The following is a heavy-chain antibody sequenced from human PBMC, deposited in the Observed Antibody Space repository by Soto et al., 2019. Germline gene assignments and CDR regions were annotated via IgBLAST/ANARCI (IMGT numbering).Heavy chain of an antibody. CDR2: IIPIFGTA. V-gene: IGHV1-69*13. D-gene: IGHD1-7*01. CDR1: RGTFSSYA. CDR3: AREKLELRFWFDP. J-gene: IGHJ5*02. Sequence: SVKLSCKASRGTFSSYAISWARQAPGQGLEWMGGIIPIFGTANYAQKFQDRVTITADESTSTAYMELSSLRSEDTAVYYCAREKLELRFWFDPWGQGTLVTVSS.